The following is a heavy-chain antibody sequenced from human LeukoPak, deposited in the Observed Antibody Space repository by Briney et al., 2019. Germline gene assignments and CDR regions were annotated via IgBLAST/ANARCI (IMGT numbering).Heavy chain of an antibody. V-gene: IGHV3-30*18. CDR2: ISYDGSNK. D-gene: IGHD5-18*01. CDR1: GFTFSNYG. Sequence: PGESLTLSCAASGFTFSNYGMHWVRQPPGKGLEWVALISYDGSNKYYADSVKGRFTISRDNSNNTLFLQINSLRAEDTAVYYCAKARYAYGTYYFDYWGQGTLVTVSS. CDR3: AKARYAYGTYYFDY. J-gene: IGHJ4*02.